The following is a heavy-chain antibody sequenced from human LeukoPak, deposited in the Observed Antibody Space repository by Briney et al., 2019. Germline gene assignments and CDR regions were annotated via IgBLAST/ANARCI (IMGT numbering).Heavy chain of an antibody. CDR1: GGSITSHY. CDR2: MYYSGFS. D-gene: IGHD2-15*01. J-gene: IGHJ6*03. CDR3: ARDAIDGGYYMDV. V-gene: IGHV4-59*11. Sequence: SETLSLTCTVSGGSITSHYWSWIRQPPGKGLEWIGYMYYSGFSNYNPSLKSRVTISIDTSKNQFSLKLSSVTAADTAVYYCARDAIDGGYYMDVWGRGTTVTVSS.